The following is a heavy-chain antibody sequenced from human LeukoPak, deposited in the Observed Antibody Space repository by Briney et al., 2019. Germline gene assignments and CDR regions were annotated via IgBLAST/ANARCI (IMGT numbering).Heavy chain of an antibody. Sequence: PSETLSLTCTVSGGSISSYYWSWIRQPPGKGLEWIGRIYTSGSTNYNPSLKSRVTMSVDTSKKQFSLNLSSVTAADTAVYYCAREGHYYGSGSYLAYWGQGTLVTVSS. J-gene: IGHJ4*02. CDR1: GGSISSYY. CDR2: IYTSGST. V-gene: IGHV4-4*07. CDR3: AREGHYYGSGSYLAY. D-gene: IGHD3-10*01.